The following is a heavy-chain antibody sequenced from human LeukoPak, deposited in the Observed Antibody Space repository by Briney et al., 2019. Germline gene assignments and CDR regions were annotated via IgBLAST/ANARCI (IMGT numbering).Heavy chain of an antibody. CDR3: ARDRVVVAALYYYYYMDV. V-gene: IGHV3-21*01. CDR2: ISSSSSYI. J-gene: IGHJ6*03. D-gene: IGHD2-15*01. Sequence: GGSLRLSRAASGFTFSSYSMNWVRQAPGKGLEWVSSISSSSSYIYYADSVKGRFTISRDNAKNSLYLQMNSLRAEDTAVYYCARDRVVVAALYYYYYMDVWGKGTTVTVSS. CDR1: GFTFSSYS.